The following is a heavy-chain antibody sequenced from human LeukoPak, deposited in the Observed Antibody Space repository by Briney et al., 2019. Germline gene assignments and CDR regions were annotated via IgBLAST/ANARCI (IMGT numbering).Heavy chain of an antibody. V-gene: IGHV4-30-4*01. J-gene: IGHJ4*02. CDR2: IYYSGST. CDR3: ARGRVYYYGSGSYPPAGMLDY. CDR1: GGSISSGDYY. Sequence: SETLSLTFTVSGGSISSGDYYWNWIRQPPGKGPEWVGYIYYSGSTYYNPSLKSRVTISVDTSKNQFSLKLSSVTAADTAVYYCARGRVYYYGSGSYPPAGMLDYWGQGGLVTVSS. D-gene: IGHD3-10*01.